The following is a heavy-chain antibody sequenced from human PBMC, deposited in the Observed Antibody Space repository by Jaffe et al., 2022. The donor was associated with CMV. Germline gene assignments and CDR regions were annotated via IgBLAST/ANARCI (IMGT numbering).Heavy chain of an antibody. CDR2: IYSGGST. V-gene: IGHV3-66*01. J-gene: IGHJ6*03. CDR1: GFTVSSNY. D-gene: IGHD2-21*02. CDR3: ARDRTYCGGDCYKLPYYYYYMDV. Sequence: EVQLVESGGGLVQPGGSLRLSCAASGFTVSSNYMSWVRQAPGKGLEWVSVIYSGGSTYYADSVKGRFTISRDNSKNTLYLQMNSLRAEDTAVYYCARDRTYCGGDCYKLPYYYYYMDVWGKGTTVTVSS.